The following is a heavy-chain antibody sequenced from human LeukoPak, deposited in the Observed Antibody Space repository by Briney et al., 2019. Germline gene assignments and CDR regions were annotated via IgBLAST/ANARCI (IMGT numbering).Heavy chain of an antibody. V-gene: IGHV1-2*02. Sequence: GTSVNLSFNSSGYTFTVYYMHWVRQAPGQGLELMGWINPNSGGRNYAQKFQGRVTMTRDTSISTAYMELSRLRSDDTTVYYCARDSSTVANWFDLWGQGTLVTVSS. J-gene: IGHJ5*02. CDR3: ARDSSTVANWFDL. CDR2: INPNSGGR. D-gene: IGHD6-13*01. CDR1: GYTFTVYY.